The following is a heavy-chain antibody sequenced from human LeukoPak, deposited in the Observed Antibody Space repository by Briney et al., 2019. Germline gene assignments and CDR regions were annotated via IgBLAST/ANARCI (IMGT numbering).Heavy chain of an antibody. CDR1: GFTVSSNY. V-gene: IGHV3-53*01. CDR2: IYSGGST. CDR3: ARDPYYYDSSGYSDFDY. D-gene: IGHD3-22*01. J-gene: IGHJ4*02. Sequence: GGSLRLSCAASGFTVSSNYMSWVRQAPGKGLEWVSVIYSGGSTHYADSVKGRFTISRDNAKNSLYLQMNSLRAEDTAVYYCARDPYYYDSSGYSDFDYWGQGTLVTVSS.